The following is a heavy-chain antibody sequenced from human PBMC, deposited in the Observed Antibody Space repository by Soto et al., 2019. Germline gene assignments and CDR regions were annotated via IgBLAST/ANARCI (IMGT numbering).Heavy chain of an antibody. J-gene: IGHJ5*02. Sequence: SETLSLTCTVSGGSISSTGHYWGWIRQPPGKGLEWIASIYHTGSSYYIPSLKSRLAIFVDTSKNQFSLRLSSVTAADTAVYYCAPHTVVPGTQPPGFDPWGQGTPVTVYS. D-gene: IGHD2-2*01. V-gene: IGHV4-39*01. CDR1: GGSISSTGHY. CDR3: APHTVVPGTQPPGFDP. CDR2: IYHTGSS.